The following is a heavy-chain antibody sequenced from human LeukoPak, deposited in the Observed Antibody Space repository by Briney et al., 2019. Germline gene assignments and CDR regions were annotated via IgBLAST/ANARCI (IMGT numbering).Heavy chain of an antibody. J-gene: IGHJ5*02. V-gene: IGHV1-69*13. CDR2: IIPIFGTA. CDR3: ARDIVATIGGSPYNWFDP. D-gene: IGHD5-12*01. CDR1: GGTFSSYA. Sequence: GASVKVSCKASGGTFSSYAISWVRQAPGQGLEWMGGIIPIFGTANYAQKFQGRVTITADESTSTAYMELSSLRSEDTAVYYCARDIVATIGGSPYNWFDPWGQGTLVTVSS.